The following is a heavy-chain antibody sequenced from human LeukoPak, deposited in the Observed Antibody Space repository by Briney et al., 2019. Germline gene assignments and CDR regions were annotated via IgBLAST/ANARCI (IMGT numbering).Heavy chain of an antibody. V-gene: IGHV1-18*01. CDR3: AREGSSYSSGWYDY. CDR2: ISAYNGNT. J-gene: IGHJ4*02. CDR1: GYTFTSYG. Sequence: GASVKVSCKASGYTFTSYGISWVRQAPGQGLEWMGRISAYNGNTNYAQKLQGRVTMTTDTSTSTAYMELRSLRSDDTAVYYCAREGSSYSSGWYDYWGQGTLVTVSS. D-gene: IGHD6-19*01.